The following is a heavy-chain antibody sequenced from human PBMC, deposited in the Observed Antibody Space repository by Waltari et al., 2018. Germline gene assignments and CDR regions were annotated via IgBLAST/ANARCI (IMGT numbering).Heavy chain of an antibody. J-gene: IGHJ4*02. D-gene: IGHD1-26*01. Sequence: EVQLVESGGGLVQPGRSLRLSGAVCGFTFDDYAMHWVRQAPGKGREWVSGISWNSDNIGYADSVKGRFTISRDNAKNSLYLQMNSLRPEDTALYYCAKGHSGSYGLKDWGQGTLVTVSS. CDR2: ISWNSDNI. V-gene: IGHV3-9*01. CDR3: AKGHSGSYGLKD. CDR1: GFTFDDYA.